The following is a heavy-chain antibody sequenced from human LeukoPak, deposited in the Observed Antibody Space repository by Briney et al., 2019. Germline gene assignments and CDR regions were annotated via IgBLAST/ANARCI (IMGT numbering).Heavy chain of an antibody. J-gene: IGHJ6*03. D-gene: IGHD2-15*01. CDR1: GFTFSTYG. Sequence: SGGSLRLSCAASGFTFSTYGMSWVRQAPGKGLEWVSAVSSTGGTTYYADSVKRLFTISSDYYKNTFLLQINSLRAEDTAVYYCAKNGDRGAFCSGGTCYPFYYYYMDVWGKGTTVTISS. CDR2: VSSTGGTT. CDR3: AKNGDRGAFCSGGTCYPFYYYYMDV. V-gene: IGHV3-23*01.